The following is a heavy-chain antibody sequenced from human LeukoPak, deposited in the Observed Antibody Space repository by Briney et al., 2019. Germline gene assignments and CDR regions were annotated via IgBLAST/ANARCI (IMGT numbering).Heavy chain of an antibody. CDR3: ARDRGQYYGSGRSPYFDC. CDR2: ISAYNGNA. CDR1: GYTFTSYG. V-gene: IGHV1-18*01. D-gene: IGHD3-10*01. Sequence: ASVKVSCKASGYTFTSYGISWVRQAPGQGLEWMGWISAYNGNANYAQKLQGRVTMTTDTSTSTAYMELRSLRSDDTAVYYCARDRGQYYGSGRSPYFDCWGQGTLVTVSS. J-gene: IGHJ4*02.